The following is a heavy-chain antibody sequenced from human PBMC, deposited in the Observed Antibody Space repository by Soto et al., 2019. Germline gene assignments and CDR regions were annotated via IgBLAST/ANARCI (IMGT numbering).Heavy chain of an antibody. Sequence: ASVKVSCKASGYSFTSLDINWVRQTAGQGLEWMGWMQPSTGRTGYAQKFQGRVTMTRDTSINTAYMELTTLTSDDKAFYYCARGVSAGVDYWGQGKLVTGS. D-gene: IGHD1-26*01. CDR3: ARGVSAGVDY. CDR2: MQPSTGRT. CDR1: GYSFTSLD. V-gene: IGHV1-8*01. J-gene: IGHJ4*02.